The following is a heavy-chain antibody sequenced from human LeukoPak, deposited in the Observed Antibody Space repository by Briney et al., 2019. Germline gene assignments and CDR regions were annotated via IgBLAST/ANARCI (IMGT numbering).Heavy chain of an antibody. V-gene: IGHV4-39*07. Sequence: PSETLSLTCTVSGGSISSSSYYWGWIRQPPGKGLEWIGTIYYSGNTYDNPSLKSRVTISVDTSKNQFSLNLSSVTAADTAVYYCVRVRSTSLLDYWGQGTLVTVSS. D-gene: IGHD2-2*01. CDR1: GGSISSSSYY. J-gene: IGHJ4*02. CDR2: IYYSGNT. CDR3: VRVRSTSLLDY.